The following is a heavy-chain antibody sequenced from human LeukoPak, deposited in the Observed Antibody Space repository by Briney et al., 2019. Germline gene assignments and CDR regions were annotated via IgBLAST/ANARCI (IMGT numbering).Heavy chain of an antibody. CDR2: TYYRSKWYN. CDR1: GDSVSSNSAA. J-gene: IGHJ6*02. V-gene: IGHV6-1*01. CDR3: AREGYCSGGSCYIYYYGMDV. D-gene: IGHD2-15*01. Sequence: SQTLSLTCAISGDSVSSNSAAWNWIRQSPSRGLEWLGRTYYRSKWYNDYAVSVKSRITINPDTSKNQFSLQLNSVTPEDTAVYYCAREGYCSGGSCYIYYYGMDVWGQGTTATVSS.